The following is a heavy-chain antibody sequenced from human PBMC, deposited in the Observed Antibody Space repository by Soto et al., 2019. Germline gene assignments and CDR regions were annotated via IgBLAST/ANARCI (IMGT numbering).Heavy chain of an antibody. Sequence: ASVKVSCKASGDTFTSYGISWVRQAPGQGLEWMGWISAYNGNTNYAQKLQGRVTMTTDTSTSTAYMELRSLRSDDTAVYYCARITPPMVRGEDAFDIWGQGTMVTVSS. J-gene: IGHJ3*02. CDR2: ISAYNGNT. V-gene: IGHV1-18*01. CDR1: GDTFTSYG. D-gene: IGHD3-10*01. CDR3: ARITPPMVRGEDAFDI.